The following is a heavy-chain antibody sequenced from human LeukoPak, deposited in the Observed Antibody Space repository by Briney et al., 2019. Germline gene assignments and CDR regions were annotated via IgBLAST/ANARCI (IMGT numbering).Heavy chain of an antibody. V-gene: IGHV3-73*01. CDR1: GFTFSGSA. CDR3: VSSAGSYG. CDR2: IRSKGNRYAT. Sequence: GSLRLSCAGSGFTFSGSAVHWVRQASGKGVEGVGRIRSKGNRYATAYAASVKGRFTVSRDDSKNTAYLQMNSLKTEDTAVYYCVSSAGSYGGGQGTLVTVSS. J-gene: IGHJ4*02. D-gene: IGHD1-26*01.